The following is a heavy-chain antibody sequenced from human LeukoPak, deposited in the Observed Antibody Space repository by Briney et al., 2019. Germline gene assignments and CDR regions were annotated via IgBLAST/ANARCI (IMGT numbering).Heavy chain of an antibody. Sequence: SETLSLTCSVSGGSISTYYWSWIRQPPGKGLEWIGYIYYSGSTNYNPSLKSRVTISVDTSKNQFSLKLSSVTAADTAVYYCARQNCSSTSCYFTNWYFDLWGRGTLVTVSS. CDR2: IYYSGST. CDR3: ARQNCSSTSCYFTNWYFDL. J-gene: IGHJ2*01. CDR1: GGSISTYY. D-gene: IGHD2-2*01. V-gene: IGHV4-59*08.